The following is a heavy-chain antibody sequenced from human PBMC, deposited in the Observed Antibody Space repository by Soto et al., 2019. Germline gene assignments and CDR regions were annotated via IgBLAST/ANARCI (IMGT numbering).Heavy chain of an antibody. V-gene: IGHV4-31*03. D-gene: IGHD1-1*01. CDR3: ARDTGGAFDY. CDR1: GGSISSGGYY. CDR2: IYYSGST. J-gene: IGHJ4*02. Sequence: PSETLSLTCTVSGGSISSGGYYWSWIRQHPGKGLEWIGYIYYSGSTYYNPSPKSRVTISVDTSKNQFSLKLSSVTAADTAVYYCARDTGGAFDYCGQGTMVTVYS.